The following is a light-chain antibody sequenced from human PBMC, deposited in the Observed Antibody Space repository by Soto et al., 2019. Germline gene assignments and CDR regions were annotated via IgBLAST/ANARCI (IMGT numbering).Light chain of an antibody. J-gene: IGLJ1*01. Sequence: QSALTQPASVPGSPGQSITISCIGTSSDVGAYNYVSWYQQHPDKAPKLIINDVSNRPSGVSIRFSGSKSGNTASLIISELQAEDEADYYCSSYTSSSTYVFGTGTKLTVL. CDR1: SSDVGAYNY. CDR3: SSYTSSSTYV. V-gene: IGLV2-14*01. CDR2: DVS.